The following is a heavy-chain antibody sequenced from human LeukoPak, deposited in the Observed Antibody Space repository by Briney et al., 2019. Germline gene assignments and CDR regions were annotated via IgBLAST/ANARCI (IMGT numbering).Heavy chain of an antibody. CDR1: GFTFGNHA. Sequence: GGSLRLSCEVTGFTFGNHAMSWVRQAPGKGLEWISGISASGHYTYTADSLKGRFTISRDNSKNTLYLQMNSLRAEDTALYYCAKGGSWGDYYFYFYIDVWGKGTTVTVSS. D-gene: IGHD3-16*01. CDR2: ISASGHYT. V-gene: IGHV3-23*01. CDR3: AKGGSWGDYYFYFYIDV. J-gene: IGHJ6*03.